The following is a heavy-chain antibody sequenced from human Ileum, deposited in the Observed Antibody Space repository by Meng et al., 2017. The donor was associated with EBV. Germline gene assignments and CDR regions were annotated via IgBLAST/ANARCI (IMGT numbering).Heavy chain of an antibody. V-gene: IGHV3-74*02. Sequence: GQLVGSGGGLVQPGGSLRLSCEAFGFTFYIYAMSWVRQAPGKGLVWVSHIDTDGSTTNYAGSVKGRFTISRDNAKNTLSLQMNSLRVEDTAVYYCVRGGLGPWYWGQGTLVTVSS. CDR2: IDTDGSTT. J-gene: IGHJ4*02. D-gene: IGHD3/OR15-3a*01. CDR3: VRGGLGPWY. CDR1: GFTFYIYA.